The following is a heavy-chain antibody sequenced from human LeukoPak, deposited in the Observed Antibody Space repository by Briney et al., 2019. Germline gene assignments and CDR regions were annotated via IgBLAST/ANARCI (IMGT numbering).Heavy chain of an antibody. D-gene: IGHD3-10*01. V-gene: IGHV4-34*01. J-gene: IGHJ5*02. CDR1: GGSFSGYY. Sequence: PSETLSLTCAVYGGSFSGYYWSWIRQPPGKGLEWIGSFYYSGSTYYNPSLKSRVTISVDTSKNRFSLKLSSVTAADTAVYYCARHERSSITMVRGVKPKKWFDPWGQGTLVTVSS. CDR2: FYYSGST. CDR3: ARHERSSITMVRGVKPKKWFDP.